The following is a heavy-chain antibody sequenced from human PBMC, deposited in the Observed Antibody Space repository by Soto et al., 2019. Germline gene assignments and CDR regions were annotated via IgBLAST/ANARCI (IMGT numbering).Heavy chain of an antibody. CDR2: ISGSGGST. CDR3: AKDQADYGSGSYSNFDY. Sequence: TGGSLRLSCAASGFTFSSYAMSWVRQAPGKGLEWVSAISGSGGSTYYADSVKGRFTISRDNSKNTLYLQMNSLRAEDTAVYYCAKDQADYGSGSYSNFDYWGQGTLVTVSS. V-gene: IGHV3-23*01. CDR1: GFTFSSYA. J-gene: IGHJ4*02. D-gene: IGHD3-10*01.